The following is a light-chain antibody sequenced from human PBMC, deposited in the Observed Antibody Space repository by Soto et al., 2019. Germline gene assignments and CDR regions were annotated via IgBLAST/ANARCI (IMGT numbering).Light chain of an antibody. V-gene: IGKV3-11*01. J-gene: IGKJ5*01. Sequence: DIVWTQSPVTLKLSPGERATLSCRASQSVSSYLAWYQQKPGQAPRLVIHDTSYRATGIPARFSGSGSGTDFTLTISSLQSEDFAVYYCQQYNNWPITFGQGTRLEI. CDR1: QSVSSY. CDR2: DTS. CDR3: QQYNNWPIT.